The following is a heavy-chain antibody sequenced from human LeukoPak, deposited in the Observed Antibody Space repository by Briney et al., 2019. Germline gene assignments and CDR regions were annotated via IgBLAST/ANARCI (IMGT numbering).Heavy chain of an antibody. CDR3: ARIACSSSSCTYSGRRRVRGGSLDP. CDR2: ISSYNGNT. CDR1: GYTFNTYG. V-gene: IGHV1-18*01. J-gene: IGHJ5*02. D-gene: IGHD2-2*01. Sequence: ASVTVSCKASGYTFNTYGITWVRRPPGHGLEWMGWISSYNGNTSIAAKVQGRITMTKDTSASTAYLELRSLRSDDTAVYYCARIACSSSSCTYSGRRRVRGGSLDPWGQGTLVTVSS.